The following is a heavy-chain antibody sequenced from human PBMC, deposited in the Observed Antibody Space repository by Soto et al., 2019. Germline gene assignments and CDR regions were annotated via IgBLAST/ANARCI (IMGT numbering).Heavy chain of an antibody. V-gene: IGHV4-34*01. CDR1: GGSFSGYY. D-gene: IGHD3-3*01. CDR3: ARDLNYDFWRAESDYGMDV. J-gene: IGHJ6*02. CDR2: INHSGST. Sequence: PSETLSLTCAVYGGSFSGYYWSLILQPPGKLLEWIWEINHSGSTNYNPSLKSRVTISVDTSKNQFSLKLSSVTAADTAVYYCARDLNYDFWRAESDYGMDVWGQGTTVTVSS.